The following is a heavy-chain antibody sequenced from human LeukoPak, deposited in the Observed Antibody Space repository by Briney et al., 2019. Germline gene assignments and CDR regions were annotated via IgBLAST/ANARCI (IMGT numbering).Heavy chain of an antibody. V-gene: IGHV3-48*03. CDR1: GFTFSSYE. Sequence: PGGSLRLSCAASGFTFSSYEMNWVRQAPGKGLEWISTIKGTGLTTYYADTVKGRVTISRDNDKNSLFLQMSSLRADDTAIYYCARAGELRYMGVWGKGTAVTVSS. J-gene: IGHJ6*03. D-gene: IGHD3-16*01. CDR3: ARAGELRYMGV. CDR2: IKGTGLTT.